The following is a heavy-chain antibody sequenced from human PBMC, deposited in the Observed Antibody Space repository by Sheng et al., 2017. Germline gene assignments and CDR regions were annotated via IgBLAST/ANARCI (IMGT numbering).Heavy chain of an antibody. D-gene: IGHD2-2*01. V-gene: IGHV3-30*04. CDR3: ARAGQLLGYYYYYMDV. Sequence: QVQLVESGGGVVQPGRSLRLSCAASGFTFSSYAMHWVRQAPGKGLEWVAVISYDGSNKYYADSVKGRFTISRDNSKNTLYLQMNSLRSEDTAVYYCARAGQLLGYYYYYMDVWGQGTTVTVSS. J-gene: IGHJ6*03. CDR1: GFTFSSYA. CDR2: ISYDGSNK.